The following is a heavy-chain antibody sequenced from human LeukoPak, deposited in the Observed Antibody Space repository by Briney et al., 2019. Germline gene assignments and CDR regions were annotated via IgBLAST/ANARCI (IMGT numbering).Heavy chain of an antibody. CDR1: GYSFTSYW. D-gene: IGHD3-16*01. CDR3: ARGWGGNVAGDWFDP. Sequence: GESLKISCKGSGYSFTSYWIGWARQMPGKGLEWMGIIYPGDSDTRYSPSFQGQVTISADKSISTAYLQWSSLKASDTAMYYCARGWGGNVAGDWFDPWGQGTLVTVSS. V-gene: IGHV5-51*01. CDR2: IYPGDSDT. J-gene: IGHJ5*02.